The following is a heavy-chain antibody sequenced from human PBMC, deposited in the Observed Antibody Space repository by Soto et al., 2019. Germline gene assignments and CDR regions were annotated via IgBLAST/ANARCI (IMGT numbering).Heavy chain of an antibody. J-gene: IGHJ6*02. D-gene: IGHD3-22*01. CDR2: INPSGGST. Sequence: QVQLVQSGAEVKKPGASVKVSCKASGYTFTSYYVHWVRQAPGQGLEWMGIINPSGGSTDFAQHFQGRVTMSRDTSTSTVYMELSSLRSEDTAVYFCARDGFPYYYDSSGYPYGMDVWGQGTTVIVSS. CDR1: GYTFTSYY. V-gene: IGHV1-46*01. CDR3: ARDGFPYYYDSSGYPYGMDV.